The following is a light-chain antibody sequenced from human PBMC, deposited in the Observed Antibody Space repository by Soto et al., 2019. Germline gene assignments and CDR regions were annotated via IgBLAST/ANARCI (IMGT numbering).Light chain of an antibody. CDR3: QHLHWA. V-gene: IGKV1-9*01. CDR2: GVS. Sequence: IHLTQSPSSLSASVGDRVTITCRASQEISGYLAWYQQTPGKAPKLLIYGVSTLQDGVSSRLSGRGSGTVFPLTISSLQPEDFATYHCQHLHWAFGPGT. J-gene: IGKJ1*01. CDR1: QEISGY.